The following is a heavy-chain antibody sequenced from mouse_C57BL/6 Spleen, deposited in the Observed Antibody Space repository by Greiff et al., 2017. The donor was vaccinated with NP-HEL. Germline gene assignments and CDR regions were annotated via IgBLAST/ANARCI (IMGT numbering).Heavy chain of an antibody. J-gene: IGHJ4*01. CDR3: ASDYDGPSDAMDY. CDR2: ISSGSSTI. CDR1: GFTFSDYG. D-gene: IGHD2-4*01. Sequence: EVQGVESGGGLVKPGGSLKLSCAASGFTFSDYGMHWVRQAPEKGLEWVAYISSGSSTIYYADTVKGRFTISRDNAKNTLFLQMTSLRSEDTAMYYCASDYDGPSDAMDYWGQGTSVTVSS. V-gene: IGHV5-17*01.